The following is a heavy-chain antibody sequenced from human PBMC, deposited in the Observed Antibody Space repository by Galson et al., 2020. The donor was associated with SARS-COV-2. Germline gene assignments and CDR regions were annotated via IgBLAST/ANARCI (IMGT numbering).Heavy chain of an antibody. D-gene: IGHD3-3*01. CDR2: IYYSGST. V-gene: IGHV4-39*01. Sequence: SETLSLTCSVSGVSINNSPYYWVWIRQSPGKGLEWIGSIYYSGSTQYSPSLAGRVTMSVDTSENQFSLRLSAVTAADTAIYYCARRPSSMTSSGVVIYYFDDWGQGTLVTVS. CDR3: ARRPSSMTSSGVVIYYFDD. CDR1: GVSINNSPYY. J-gene: IGHJ4*02.